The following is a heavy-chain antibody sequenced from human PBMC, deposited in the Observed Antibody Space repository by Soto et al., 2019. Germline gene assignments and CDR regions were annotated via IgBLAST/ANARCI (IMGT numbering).Heavy chain of an antibody. Sequence: QLQESGPGLVKPSETLSLNCTVSGGSISAYYWSWVRQPPGKGLEWIGFVSYNGRTSYSPSLKSRVTISVDTPNRFSLNLNSLTAADTAVYYCARMITFVGVNFDYWGQGTQVAVSS. CDR2: VSYNGRT. CDR3: ARMITFVGVNFDY. D-gene: IGHD3-16*01. J-gene: IGHJ4*02. V-gene: IGHV4-59*01. CDR1: GGSISAYY.